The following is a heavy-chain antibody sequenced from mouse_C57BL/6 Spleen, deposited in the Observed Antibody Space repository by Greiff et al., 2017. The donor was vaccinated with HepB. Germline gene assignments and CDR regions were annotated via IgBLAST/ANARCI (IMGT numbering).Heavy chain of an antibody. J-gene: IGHJ4*01. CDR2: INYDGSST. CDR3: ARFSTPYAMDY. V-gene: IGHV5-16*01. Sequence: EVQVVESEGGLVQPGSSMKLSCTASGFTFSDYYMAWVRQVPEKGLEWVANINYDGSSTYYLDSLKSRFIISRDNAKNILYLQMSSLKSEDTATYYCARFSTPYAMDYWGQGTSVTVSS. CDR1: GFTFSDYY.